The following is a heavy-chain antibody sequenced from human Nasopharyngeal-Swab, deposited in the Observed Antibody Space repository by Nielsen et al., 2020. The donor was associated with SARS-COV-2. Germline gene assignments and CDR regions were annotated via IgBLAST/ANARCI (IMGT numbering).Heavy chain of an antibody. D-gene: IGHD6-13*01. J-gene: IGHJ4*02. V-gene: IGHV3-7*01. CDR1: GFTFSSYW. CDR3: ASLSSSSWFFDY. CDR2: IKQDGSEK. Sequence: GGSLRLSCAASGFTFSSYWMSWVRQAPGKGLEWVANIKQDGSEKYYVDSVKGRFTISRDNAKNSLYLQMNSPRAEDTAVYYCASLSSSSWFFDYWGQGTLVTVSS.